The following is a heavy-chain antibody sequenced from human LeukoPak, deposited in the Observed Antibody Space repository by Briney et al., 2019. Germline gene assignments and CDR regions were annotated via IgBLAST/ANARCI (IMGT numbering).Heavy chain of an antibody. CDR2: ISAYKGNT. Sequence: ASVKVSCKASGYTFTSYGISWVRQAPGQGLEWMGWISAYKGNTNYAQKLQGRVTMTTDTSTSTAYMELRSLRSDDTAVYYCALGYCSGGSCSDDYWGQGTLVTVSS. V-gene: IGHV1-18*01. CDR1: GYTFTSYG. J-gene: IGHJ4*02. CDR3: ALGYCSGGSCSDDY. D-gene: IGHD2-15*01.